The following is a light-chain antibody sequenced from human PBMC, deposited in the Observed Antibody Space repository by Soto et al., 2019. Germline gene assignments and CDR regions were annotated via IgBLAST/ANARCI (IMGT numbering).Light chain of an antibody. V-gene: IGLV2-14*01. J-gene: IGLJ2*01. Sequence: HSALTQPASVSGSPGQAITISCTGTSSDVGGYNYVSWYHQHPGKAPKLMIYDVSNRTSGVSNRFYGSKSGNTASRTSSGLQAEEEAEYYCSSYTSSSTLGVFGEGTKLTVL. CDR2: DVS. CDR3: SSYTSSSTLGV. CDR1: SSDVGGYNY.